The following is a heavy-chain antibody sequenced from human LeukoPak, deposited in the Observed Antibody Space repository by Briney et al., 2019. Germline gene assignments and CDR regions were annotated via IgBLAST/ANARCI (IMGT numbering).Heavy chain of an antibody. D-gene: IGHD3-9*01. CDR1: GYTFTDHY. CDR3: ARSYYDILTGYSPFDY. V-gene: IGHV1-2*02. J-gene: IGHJ4*02. CDR2: INPNSGVT. Sequence: ASVKVSCKASGYTFTDHYMHWVRQAPGQGLAWMGWINPNSGVTNYAQKFQGRVTMTRDTSISTAYMELSRLRSDDTAVYYYARSYYDILTGYSPFDYWGQGTLVTVSS.